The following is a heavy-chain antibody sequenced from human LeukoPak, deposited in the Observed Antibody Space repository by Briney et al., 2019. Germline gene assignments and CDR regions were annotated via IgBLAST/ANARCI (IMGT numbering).Heavy chain of an antibody. CDR3: ARHGPVGYYDSIRGPLRNYYIDV. CDR2: IYYSGST. J-gene: IGHJ6*03. CDR1: GGSISSSSYY. D-gene: IGHD3-3*01. Sequence: SETLSLTCTVSGGSISSSSYYWGRLRPPPGKGLEWIVSIYYSGSTYYNPSLKSRVTISVDTSKNQFSLKLSSVTAADTAVYYCARHGPVGYYDSIRGPLRNYYIDVWGKGTTVTVSS. V-gene: IGHV4-39*01.